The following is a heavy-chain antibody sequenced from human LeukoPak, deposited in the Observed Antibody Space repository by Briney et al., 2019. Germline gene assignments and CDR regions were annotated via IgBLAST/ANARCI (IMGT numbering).Heavy chain of an antibody. J-gene: IGHJ6*03. Sequence: SETLSLTCTVSGGSISSSSYYWGWIRQPPGKGLEWIGSIHYSGSTNYNPSLKSRVTISVDTSKNQFSLKLSSVTAADTAVYYCARVPSYYYYYMDVWGKGTTVTISS. CDR2: IHYSGST. CDR3: ARVPSYYYYYMDV. CDR1: GGSISSSSYY. V-gene: IGHV4-39*07.